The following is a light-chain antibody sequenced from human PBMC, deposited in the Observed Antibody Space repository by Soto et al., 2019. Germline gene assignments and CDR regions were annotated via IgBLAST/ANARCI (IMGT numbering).Light chain of an antibody. CDR2: DAS. CDR3: QQRSNWPT. Sequence: EIALTQSPGTLSLSPGERATLSCRASQSVSSFLGWYQQKPGQAPRLLIFDASNRATGVPARFSGSGSGTQFTLTISRLQSEDSAVYFCQQRSNWPTFGQGTRLEIK. V-gene: IGKV3-11*01. CDR1: QSVSSF. J-gene: IGKJ5*01.